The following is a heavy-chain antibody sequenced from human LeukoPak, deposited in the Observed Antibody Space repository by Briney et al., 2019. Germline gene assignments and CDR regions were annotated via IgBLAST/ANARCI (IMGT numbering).Heavy chain of an antibody. CDR1: GGSFGGYY. CDR2: INHSGST. CDR3: ARDCSSTSCYYRNFDY. J-gene: IGHJ4*02. Sequence: SETLSLTCAVYGGSFGGYYWSWIRQPPGKGLEWIGEINHSGSTNYNPSLKSRVTISVDTSKNQFSLKLSSVTAADTAVYYCARDCSSTSCYYRNFDYWGQGTLVTVSS. V-gene: IGHV4-34*01. D-gene: IGHD2-2*01.